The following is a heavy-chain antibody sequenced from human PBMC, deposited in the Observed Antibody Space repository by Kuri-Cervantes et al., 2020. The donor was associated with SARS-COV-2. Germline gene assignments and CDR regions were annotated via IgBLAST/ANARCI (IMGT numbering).Heavy chain of an antibody. J-gene: IGHJ6*02. Sequence: SETLSLTCTVSGASISSSTYYWGWIRQSPGKGLEWLGSIYESGDTYYSSSLKSRVTISVDTSKNQFSLKLSSVTAADTAVYYCARVSVVVVPAAIHYYYGMDVWGQGTTVTVSS. V-gene: IGHV4-39*07. CDR1: GASISSSTYY. D-gene: IGHD2-2*01. CDR2: IYESGDT. CDR3: ARVSVVVVPAAIHYYYGMDV.